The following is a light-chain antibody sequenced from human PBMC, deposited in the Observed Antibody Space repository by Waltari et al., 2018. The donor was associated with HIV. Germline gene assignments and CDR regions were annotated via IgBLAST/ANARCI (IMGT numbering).Light chain of an antibody. J-gene: IGLJ2*01. CDR2: DTS. V-gene: IGLV7-46*01. CDR1: TGAVTSGHY. CDR3: MSSASSARPVV. Sequence: AVVTQDPSLPVSPGGTVPLTCASSTGAVTSGHYPHWFQQKPGQAPRTLIYDTSNKHSGTPARFSGSMSGSKAALTVSGLQAEDEANYYCMSSASSARPVVFGGGTKLTVL.